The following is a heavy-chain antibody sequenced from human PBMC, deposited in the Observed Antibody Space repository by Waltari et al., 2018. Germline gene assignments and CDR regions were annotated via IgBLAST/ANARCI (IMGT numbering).Heavy chain of an antibody. CDR3: ARHRGVHTGYPGLDP. D-gene: IGHD3-10*01. CDR1: GGSISGAYY. CDR2: VSSGGNT. Sequence: QLQLQESGPGLVKPSETLSLICPVSGGSISGAYYWDWILQSPGTGLEWIGDVSSGGNTNYNPSLKSRVTISTDTSKNQFSLRLSSVTAADTAVYYCARHRGVHTGYPGLDPWGQGTLVTVSS. V-gene: IGHV4-39*01. J-gene: IGHJ5*02.